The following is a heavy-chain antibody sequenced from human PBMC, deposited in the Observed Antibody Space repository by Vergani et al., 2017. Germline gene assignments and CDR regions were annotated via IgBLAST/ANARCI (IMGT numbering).Heavy chain of an antibody. J-gene: IGHJ4*02. CDR2: IYYSGST. CDR1: GGSISSSSYY. CDR3: ARLNIGVPGSSSDY. V-gene: IGHV4-39*01. D-gene: IGHD6-13*01. Sequence: QLQLQESGPGLVKPSETLSLTCTVSGGSISSSSYYWGWIRQPPGKGLEWIGSIYYSGSTSYNPSLKSRVTISVDTSKSQFSLKLGSVTAADTAVYYCARLNIGVPGSSSDYWGQGTLVTVSS.